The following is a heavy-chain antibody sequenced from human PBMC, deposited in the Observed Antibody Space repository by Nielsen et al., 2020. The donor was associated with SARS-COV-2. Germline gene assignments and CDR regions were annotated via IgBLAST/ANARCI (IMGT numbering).Heavy chain of an antibody. CDR1: GFTFSSYW. CDR2: INSDGSST. V-gene: IGHV3-74*01. J-gene: IGHJ4*02. Sequence: GESLKISCAASGFTFSSYWMHWVHQAPGKGLVWVSRINSDGSSTSYADSVKGRFTISRDNAKNTLYLQMNSLRAEDTAVYYCASLGGIDYWGQGTLVTVSS. D-gene: IGHD3-16*01. CDR3: ASLGGIDY.